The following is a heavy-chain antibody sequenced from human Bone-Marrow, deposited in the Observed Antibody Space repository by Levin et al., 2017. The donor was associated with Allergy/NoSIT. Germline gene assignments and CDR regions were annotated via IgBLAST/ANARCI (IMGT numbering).Heavy chain of an antibody. D-gene: IGHD3-10*01. J-gene: IGHJ4*02. V-gene: IGHV4-31*02. CDR3: ARESVYYGSGSWIDC. CDR2: IYYPGNT. Sequence: SETLSLTCTVSGESVSSSGFYWTWLRQYPGKGLEWIGHIYYPGNTSYNLSLKSRVSISEDRYKNQFSLKLDSVTAADTAVYYCARESVYYGSGSWIDCWGQGTLVTVSS. CDR1: GESVSSSGFY.